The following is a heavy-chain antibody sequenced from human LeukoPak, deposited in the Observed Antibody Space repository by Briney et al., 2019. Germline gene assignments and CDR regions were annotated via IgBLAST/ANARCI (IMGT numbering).Heavy chain of an antibody. V-gene: IGHV1-2*02. J-gene: IGHJ5*02. CDR2: INPNSGGT. Sequence: GSSVKVSCKASGYTFTGYYIHWVRQAPGQGLEWMGWINPNSGGTNYAQKFQGRVTMPRDTSITTAYMELSGLRSDDTAIYYCARGKLAAHGRTGYNWFDPWGQGTLVTVSS. CDR1: GYTFTGYY. CDR3: ARGKLAAHGRTGYNWFDP. D-gene: IGHD6-25*01.